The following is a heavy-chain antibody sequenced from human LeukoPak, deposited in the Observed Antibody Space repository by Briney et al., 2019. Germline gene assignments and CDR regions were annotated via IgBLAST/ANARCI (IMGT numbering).Heavy chain of an antibody. Sequence: SVKVSCKASGGTFSSYAISWVRQAPGQGLEWMGRIIPIFGTANYAQRFQGRVTITADKSTSTAYMELSSLRSEDTAVYYCARRGLHGSGSYYYYYYMDVWGKGTTVTVSS. D-gene: IGHD3-10*01. CDR2: IIPIFGTA. CDR1: GGTFSSYA. J-gene: IGHJ6*03. V-gene: IGHV1-69*06. CDR3: ARRGLHGSGSYYYYYYMDV.